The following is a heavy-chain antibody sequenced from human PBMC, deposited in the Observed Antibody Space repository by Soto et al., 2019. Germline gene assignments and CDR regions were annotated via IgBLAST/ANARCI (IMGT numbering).Heavy chain of an antibody. CDR1: GGSISSYH. V-gene: IGHV4-59*01. J-gene: IGHJ4*02. CDR2: IYYSGST. CDR3: ARRYGASFDF. Sequence: SETLYLTCTVAGGSISSYHWIWIRQPPGKGLEWIGYIYYSGSTNYNPSLKSRVTISVDTSKNQFSLKLSSVTAADTAVYYCARRYGASFDFWGQGTLVTVS. D-gene: IGHD4-17*01.